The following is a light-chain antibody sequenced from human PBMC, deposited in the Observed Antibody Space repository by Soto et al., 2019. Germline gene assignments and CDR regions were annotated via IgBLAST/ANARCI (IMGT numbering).Light chain of an antibody. CDR2: EVN. J-gene: IGLJ1*01. Sequence: QSALTQPASVSGSPGPSITVSCTGTSSDIGGYNYVSWYQHHPGKAPQLIIYEVNLRPSGVSDRFSASKSGDTASLTISGLQAGDEADYYCCSYSTSNTHNYVFGTGTKLTVL. CDR3: CSYSTSNTHNYV. CDR1: SSDIGGYNY. V-gene: IGLV2-14*01.